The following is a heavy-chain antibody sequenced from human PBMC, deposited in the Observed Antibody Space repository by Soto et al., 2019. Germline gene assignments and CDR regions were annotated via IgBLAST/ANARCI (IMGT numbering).Heavy chain of an antibody. Sequence: EVQLVESGGGLVKPGGSLRLSCAASGFTFSSYSMNWVRQAPGKGLEWVSSISSRTNYMYYADSVKGRFTISRDDAKNSLYRQMTSLRAEDTAVYYCARMGSVTTFSWSDYYYGMDVWGQGTTVTVSS. CDR1: GFTFSSYS. V-gene: IGHV3-21*01. CDR2: ISSRTNYM. D-gene: IGHD4-17*01. J-gene: IGHJ6*02. CDR3: ARMGSVTTFSWSDYYYGMDV.